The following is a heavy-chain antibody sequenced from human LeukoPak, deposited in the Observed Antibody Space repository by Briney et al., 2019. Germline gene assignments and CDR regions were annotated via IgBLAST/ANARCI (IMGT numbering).Heavy chain of an antibody. CDR2: LSSSGSNM. CDR1: ESLTGYA. D-gene: IGHD3-16*01. J-gene: IGHJ6*03. CDR3: ARCALGVWADNYYMDV. V-gene: IGHV3-21*01. Sequence: PGGSPRVSCSASESLTGYAMSCVRQAPGLGMEWVASLSSSGSNMYYADSVKGRFIISRDNAKKSLSLEMNSLTSHDTAIYYCARCALGVWADNYYMDVWGTGTTVIVSS.